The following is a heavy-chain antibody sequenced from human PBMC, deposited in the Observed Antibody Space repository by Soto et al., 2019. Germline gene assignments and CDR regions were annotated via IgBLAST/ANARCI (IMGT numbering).Heavy chain of an antibody. Sequence: QLQLQESGPGLVKPSETLSLTCTVSGGSISSSSYYWGWIRQPPGKGLEWIGSIYYSGSTYYNPSLKSRVTISVDTSKNQFSLKLSSVTAADTAVYYCASNYGDYGMDVWGQGTTVTVSS. CDR2: IYYSGST. D-gene: IGHD4-17*01. J-gene: IGHJ6*02. CDR1: GGSISSSSYY. CDR3: ASNYGDYGMDV. V-gene: IGHV4-39*01.